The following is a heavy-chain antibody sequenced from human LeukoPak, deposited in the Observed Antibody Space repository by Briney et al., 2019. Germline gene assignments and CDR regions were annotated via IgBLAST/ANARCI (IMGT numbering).Heavy chain of an antibody. V-gene: IGHV4-38-2*02. J-gene: IGHJ4*02. Sequence: SDTLSLTCIVSDSSISTGYFWGWIRQPPGKWLEWIGNVYHSGNTYYNPSLKSRVTISRENSKNHFSLNLTSLTAADTAVYYCAAGRAAAAIVTYWGQGTRVTVSS. CDR3: AAGRAAAAIVTY. CDR1: DSSISTGYF. D-gene: IGHD6-25*01. CDR2: VYHSGNT.